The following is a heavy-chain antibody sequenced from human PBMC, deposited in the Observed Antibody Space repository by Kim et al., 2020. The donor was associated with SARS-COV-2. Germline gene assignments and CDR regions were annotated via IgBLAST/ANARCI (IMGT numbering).Heavy chain of an antibody. Sequence: SETLSLTCTVSGGSISSSSYYWGWIRQPPGKGLEWIGSIYYSGSTYYNPSLKSRVTISVHTSKNQFSLKLSSVTAADTAVYYCARGTTLRTFDYWGQGTL. CDR3: ARGTTLRTFDY. CDR1: GGSISSSSYY. V-gene: IGHV4-39*01. J-gene: IGHJ4*02. D-gene: IGHD4-17*01. CDR2: IYYSGST.